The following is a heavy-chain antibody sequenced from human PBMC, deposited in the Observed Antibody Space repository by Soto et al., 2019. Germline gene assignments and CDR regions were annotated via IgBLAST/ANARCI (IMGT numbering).Heavy chain of an antibody. CDR1: GGSISSGGYY. Sequence: QVQLQESGPGLVKPSQTLSLTCTVSGGSISSGGYYWSWIRQHPGKGLEWIGYIYYSGSTYYNPSLKSRVTISVDTSKNQFSLKLSSVTDADTAVYYCATLMYSSSWKPYYFDYWGQGTLVTVSS. CDR2: IYYSGST. V-gene: IGHV4-31*03. J-gene: IGHJ4*02. D-gene: IGHD6-13*01. CDR3: ATLMYSSSWKPYYFDY.